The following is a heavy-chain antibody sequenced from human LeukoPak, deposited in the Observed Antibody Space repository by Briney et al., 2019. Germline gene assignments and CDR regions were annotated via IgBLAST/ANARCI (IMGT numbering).Heavy chain of an antibody. V-gene: IGHV3-48*01. J-gene: IGHJ4*02. Sequence: PGGSLRLSCAASGFTFSSYSMNWVRQAPGKGLEWVSYISSSSSTIYYADSVKGRFTISRDNAKNSLYLQMNSLRAEDTAIYFCAKFPQSVVGTAQFDFWGQGTLVTVSS. D-gene: IGHD2-15*01. CDR1: GFTFSSYS. CDR3: AKFPQSVVGTAQFDF. CDR2: ISSSSSTI.